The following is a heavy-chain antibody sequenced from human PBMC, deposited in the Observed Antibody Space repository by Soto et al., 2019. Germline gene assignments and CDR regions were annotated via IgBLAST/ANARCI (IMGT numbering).Heavy chain of an antibody. Sequence: PSETLSLTCTVSSGPISTYYWSWIRQPPGKGLEWIGYIYYTGSTNYNPSLKTRVAISMDTSKNQFSLNLSSVTAADTAVYYCARDSRYCSGGSCYYYYGMDVWGQGTTVTVSS. V-gene: IGHV4-59*01. CDR3: ARDSRYCSGGSCYYYYGMDV. D-gene: IGHD2-15*01. CDR2: IYYTGST. CDR1: SGPISTYY. J-gene: IGHJ6*02.